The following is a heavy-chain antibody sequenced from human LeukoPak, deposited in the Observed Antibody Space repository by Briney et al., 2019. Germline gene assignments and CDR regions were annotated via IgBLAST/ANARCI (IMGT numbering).Heavy chain of an antibody. Sequence: ASVTASCKASGYTFTSDYMNWVRQAPGQGLEWMGIVHSSGGVIKYAQEFQDRLTVTRDTSTSTIYMELGSLRSEDTAVYYCAGSSHQRNWFDPWGQGTLVIVSS. J-gene: IGHJ5*02. CDR1: GYTFTSDY. CDR3: AGSSHQRNWFDP. CDR2: VHSSGGVI. D-gene: IGHD1-26*01. V-gene: IGHV1-46*01.